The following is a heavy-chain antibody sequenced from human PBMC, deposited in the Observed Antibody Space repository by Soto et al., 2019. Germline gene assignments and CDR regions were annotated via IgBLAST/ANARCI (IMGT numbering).Heavy chain of an antibody. CDR3: ASSSSWYIYDS. CDR2: IYYSGST. Sequence: VSYGNIINLCGRRIRQPPGRGLEWIGYIYYSGSTNSNPSLKSRVTISVDTSKNQFSLKLSSVTAADTAVYCCASSSSWYIYDSWGQGTLVTVSS. V-gene: IGHV4-59*11. D-gene: IGHD6-13*01. CDR1: YGNIINLC. J-gene: IGHJ5*02.